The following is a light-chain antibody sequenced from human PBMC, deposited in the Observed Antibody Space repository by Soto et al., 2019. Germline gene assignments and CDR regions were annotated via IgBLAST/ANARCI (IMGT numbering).Light chain of an antibody. CDR2: KAF. Sequence: DIQMTQSPSTLSASVGDRVTITCRASQSISSWLAWYQQKPGKAPNLLIYKAFNLQSGVPSRFSGSGSGTEFTLTISSLQPDDFATYYCQQYNSYSETFGQGTKVEI. CDR3: QQYNSYSET. J-gene: IGKJ1*01. CDR1: QSISSW. V-gene: IGKV1-5*03.